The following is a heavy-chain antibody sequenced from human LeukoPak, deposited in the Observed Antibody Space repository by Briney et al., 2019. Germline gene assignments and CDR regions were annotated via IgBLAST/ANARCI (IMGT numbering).Heavy chain of an antibody. Sequence: GGSLRLSCAASGFTSSDYYMSWIRQAPGKGLEWVSYISSSGSTIYYADSVKGRFTISRDNAKNSLYLQMNSLRAEDTAVYYCAKAEQQLVPYYFDYWGQGTLVTVSS. J-gene: IGHJ4*02. CDR1: GFTSSDYY. D-gene: IGHD6-13*01. CDR3: AKAEQQLVPYYFDY. V-gene: IGHV3-11*01. CDR2: ISSSGSTI.